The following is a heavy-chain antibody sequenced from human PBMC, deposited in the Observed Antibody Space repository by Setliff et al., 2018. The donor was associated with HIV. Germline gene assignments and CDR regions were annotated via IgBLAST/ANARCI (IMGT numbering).Heavy chain of an antibody. CDR2: ISTYNGNT. J-gene: IGHJ5*02. D-gene: IGHD4-4*01. CDR3: TREMGRTVSTSGWFDP. Sequence: ASVKVSCKASGYTFTSYGISWVRQAPGQGLEWMGWISTYNGNTNYAQKLQGRVTMTTDTSTTTAYMELRRLRTDDTAIYYCTREMGRTVSTSGWFDPWGQGTLVTVSS. CDR1: GYTFTSYG. V-gene: IGHV1-18*01.